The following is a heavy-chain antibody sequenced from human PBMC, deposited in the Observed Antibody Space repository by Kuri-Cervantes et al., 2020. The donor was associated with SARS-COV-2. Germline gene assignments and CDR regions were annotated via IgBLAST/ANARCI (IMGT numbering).Heavy chain of an antibody. V-gene: IGHV1-2*02. CDR2: INPNSGGT. J-gene: IGHJ5*02. Sequence: ASVKVSCKASGGTFSSYAISWVRQAPGQGLEWMGWINPNSGGTNYAQKFQGRVTMTRDTSISTAYMELSRLRSDDTAVYYCARDFRGIAALKRWFDPWGQGTLVTVSS. CDR1: GGTFSSYA. D-gene: IGHD6-13*01. CDR3: ARDFRGIAALKRWFDP.